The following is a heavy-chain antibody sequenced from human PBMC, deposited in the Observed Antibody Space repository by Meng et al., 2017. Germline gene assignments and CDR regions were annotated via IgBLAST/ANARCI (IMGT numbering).Heavy chain of an antibody. CDR2: IYTSGST. CDR3: ASGYSGYDIVAFDI. J-gene: IGHJ3*02. V-gene: IGHV4-59*10. Sequence: GSLRLSCAVYGGSFSGYYWSWIRQPPGKGLEWIGRIYTSGSTNYNPSLKSRVTMSVDTSKNQFSLKLSSVTAADTAVYYCASGYSGYDIVAFDIWGQGTMVTVSS. CDR1: GGSFSGYY. D-gene: IGHD5-12*01.